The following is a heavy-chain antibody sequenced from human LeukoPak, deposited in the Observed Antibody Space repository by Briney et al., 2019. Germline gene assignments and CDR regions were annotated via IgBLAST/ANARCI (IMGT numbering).Heavy chain of an antibody. Sequence: GGSLRLSCAASGFTFSDSYMTWIRQAPGKGLEWVSYISNSGSSIYYADSVKGRFTTSRDNAKNSLYLQMNSLRAEDTAVYYCASPYKGGKMSAFDIWGQGTMVTVSS. J-gene: IGHJ3*02. D-gene: IGHD3-16*01. CDR2: ISNSGSSI. CDR3: ASPYKGGKMSAFDI. CDR1: GFTFSDSY. V-gene: IGHV3-11*04.